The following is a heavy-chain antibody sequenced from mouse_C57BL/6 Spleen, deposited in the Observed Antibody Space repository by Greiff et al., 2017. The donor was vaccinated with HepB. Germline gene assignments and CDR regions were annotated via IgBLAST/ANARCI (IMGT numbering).Heavy chain of an antibody. CDR3: ARRDYGAMDY. J-gene: IGHJ4*01. V-gene: IGHV1-52*01. Sequence: QVHVKQPGAELVRPGSSVKLSCKASGYTFTSYWMHWVKQRPRQGLEWIGNIDPSDSETHYNQKFKDKATLTVDKSSSTAYMQLSSLTSEDSAVYYCARRDYGAMDYWGQGTSVTVSS. D-gene: IGHD1-1*02. CDR2: IDPSDSET. CDR1: GYTFTSYW.